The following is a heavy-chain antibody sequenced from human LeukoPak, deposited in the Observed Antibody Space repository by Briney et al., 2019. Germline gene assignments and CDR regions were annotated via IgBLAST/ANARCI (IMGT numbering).Heavy chain of an antibody. V-gene: IGHV4-34*01. CDR3: ASRIAVAGTIDP. CDR2: INHSGST. D-gene: IGHD6-19*01. J-gene: IGHJ5*02. CDR1: GGSFSGYC. Sequence: SETLSLTCAVYGGSFSGYCWSWIRQPPGKGLEWIGEINHSGSTNYNPFPKSRVTISVDTSKNQSSLKLSSVTAADTAVYYCASRIAVAGTIDPWGQGTLVTVSS.